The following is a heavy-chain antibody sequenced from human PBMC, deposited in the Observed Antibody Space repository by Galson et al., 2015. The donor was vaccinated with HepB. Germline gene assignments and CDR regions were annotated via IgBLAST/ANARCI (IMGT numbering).Heavy chain of an antibody. Sequence: SLRLSCAASGFTFSSYGMHWVRQAPGKGLEWVAVIWYDGSNKYYAGSVKGRFTISRDNSKNTLYLQMNSLTTEDTAVYYCASGDSIPGYNNGWYFCVYWGQGTLVTVSS. CDR1: GFTFSSYG. CDR2: IWYDGSNK. J-gene: IGHJ4*02. V-gene: IGHV3-30*19. D-gene: IGHD6-19*01. CDR3: ASGDSIPGYNNGWYFCVY.